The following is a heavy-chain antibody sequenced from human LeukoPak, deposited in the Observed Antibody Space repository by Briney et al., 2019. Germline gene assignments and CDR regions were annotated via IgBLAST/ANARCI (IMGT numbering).Heavy chain of an antibody. CDR2: MNPNSGNT. CDR1: GYTFTGYD. Sequence: ASVKVSCKASGYTFTGYDINWVRQATGQGLEWMGWMNPNSGNTGYAQKFQGRVTITRNTSISTAYMELSSLRSEDTAVYYCTRHVSSGSPSYYFDYWGQGTLVPVSS. CDR3: TRHVSSGSPSYYFDY. V-gene: IGHV1-8*03. J-gene: IGHJ4*02. D-gene: IGHD3-10*01.